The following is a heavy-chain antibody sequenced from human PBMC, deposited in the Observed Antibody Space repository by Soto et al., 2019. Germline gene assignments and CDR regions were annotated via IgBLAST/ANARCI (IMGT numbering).Heavy chain of an antibody. CDR1: GYTFTSYG. CDR3: AREMPPVNWFDP. V-gene: IGHV1-18*01. J-gene: IGHJ5*02. D-gene: IGHD2-2*01. Sequence: QFQLVQSGAEVKNPGASVKVSCKASGYTFTSYGISWLRQPPGQGLEWMGWISAYNGNTNNAQKLKGRVTMTTETSTSTAYMELRSLRSDDTAVYYCAREMPPVNWFDPWGQGTLVTVSS. CDR2: ISAYNGNT.